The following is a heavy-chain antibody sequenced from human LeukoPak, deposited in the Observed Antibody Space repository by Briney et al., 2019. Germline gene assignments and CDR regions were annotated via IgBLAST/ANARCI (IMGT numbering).Heavy chain of an antibody. CDR2: ISEDGRNK. J-gene: IGHJ4*02. D-gene: IGHD6-13*01. Sequence: PGGSLRLSCAASGFTFSNYGMHYVRQAPGRGLEWIAVISEDGRNKNFADSVKGRFSISRDNSHNTLSLQMNSLEPEDTGVYYCAKDRETTASGTFDSWGQGTLVTASS. CDR1: GFTFSNYG. V-gene: IGHV3-30*18. CDR3: AKDRETTASGTFDS.